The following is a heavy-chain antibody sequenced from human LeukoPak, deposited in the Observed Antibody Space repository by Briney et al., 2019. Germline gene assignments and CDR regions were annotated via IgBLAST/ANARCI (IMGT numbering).Heavy chain of an antibody. J-gene: IGHJ5*02. CDR2: IKSKTDGGTT. V-gene: IGHV3-15*01. CDR3: ATGDIVVVPAPGFDP. D-gene: IGHD2-2*01. CDR1: GFTFSNAW. Sequence: GGSLRLSCAASGFTFSNAWMSWVRQAPGKGLEWVGRIKSKTDGGTTDYAAPVKGRFTISRDDSKNTLCLQMNSLKTEDTAVYYCATGDIVVVPAPGFDPWGQGTLVTVSS.